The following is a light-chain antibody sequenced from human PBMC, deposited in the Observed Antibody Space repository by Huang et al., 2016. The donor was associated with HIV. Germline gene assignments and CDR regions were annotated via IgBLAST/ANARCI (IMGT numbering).Light chain of an antibody. J-gene: IGKJ5*01. CDR3: QQYISYPIT. CDR1: QDISNA. V-gene: IGKV1-16*02. Sequence: DIQMTQSPSSLSASVGDRVTITCRASQDISNALAWLQQKPGRAPRSLIYSIFKLQSGVPSKFSGNGSGTEFTLAISSLQPEDSATYYCQQYISYPITVGQGTRLEIK. CDR2: SIF.